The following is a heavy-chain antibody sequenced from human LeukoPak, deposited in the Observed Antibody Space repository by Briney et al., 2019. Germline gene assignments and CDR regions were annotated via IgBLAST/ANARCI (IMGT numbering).Heavy chain of an antibody. D-gene: IGHD1-26*01. V-gene: IGHV3-13*01. J-gene: IGHJ4*02. CDR3: VRQQTPHGNFDY. CDR2: IGTAGDT. CDR1: GFTFSSYA. Sequence: GGSLRLSCATSGFTFSSYAMHWVRQATGKGPEWVSAIGTAGDTYYPGSVKGRFTISRENAKNSLSLQMNSLRAEDTAVYYCVRQQTPHGNFDYWGQGTLVTVSS.